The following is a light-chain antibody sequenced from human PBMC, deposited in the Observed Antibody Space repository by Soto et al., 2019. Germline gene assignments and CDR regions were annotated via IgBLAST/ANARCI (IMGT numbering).Light chain of an antibody. Sequence: DIQLTQSPSSVSASVGDRITITCRASQGVSNWLAWYQQKPGRAPNLLIYATSSLHSGVPSRFSGSGSGTEFTLTISSLQAEDFATYYCQQAGSFPLTFGPGTKLYIK. J-gene: IGKJ3*01. CDR3: QQAGSFPLT. CDR1: QGVSNW. CDR2: ATS. V-gene: IGKV1-12*01.